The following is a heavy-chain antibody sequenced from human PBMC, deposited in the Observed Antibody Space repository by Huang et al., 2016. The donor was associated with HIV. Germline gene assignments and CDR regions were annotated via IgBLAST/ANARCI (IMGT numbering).Heavy chain of an antibody. CDR2: INQSGTA. V-gene: IGHV4-34*02. J-gene: IGHJ6*02. Sequence: QVQLQQWGAGVLKPSETLSLTCAVYGESFNNYYWSWVRQLPGRRLEWIGEINQSGTANYNPSRKTRVTMSVDPSKKQFSLRLVSVTAADTAVYYCARVPTPSYYDPWNISPAHEDVYYYNMDVWGQGTTVRVSS. CDR3: ARVPTPSYYDPWNISPAHEDVYYYNMDV. D-gene: IGHD3-10*01. CDR1: GESFNNYY.